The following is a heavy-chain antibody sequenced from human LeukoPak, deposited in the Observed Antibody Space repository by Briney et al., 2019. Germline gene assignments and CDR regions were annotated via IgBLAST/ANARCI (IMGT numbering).Heavy chain of an antibody. Sequence: SETLSLTCTVSGGSISSSSYYWGWIRQPPGKGLEWIGSIYYSGSTNYNPSLKSRVTMSVDTSKNQFSLKLSSVTAADTAVYYCAREYCSSTSCYGFDPWGQGTLVTVSS. CDR1: GGSISSSSYY. J-gene: IGHJ5*02. CDR3: AREYCSSTSCYGFDP. CDR2: IYYSGST. V-gene: IGHV4-39*07. D-gene: IGHD2-2*01.